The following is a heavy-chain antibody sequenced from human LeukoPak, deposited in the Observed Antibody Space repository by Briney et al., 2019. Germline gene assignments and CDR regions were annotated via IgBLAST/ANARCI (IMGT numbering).Heavy chain of an antibody. CDR3: ATYTHWVAGDV. Sequence: GGSLRLSRAASGFTFSSYALSWVRQAPGKGLEWVSAISGSGGSTYYADSVKGRFTISRDNARNSLYLQMSSLRPEDTAVYYCATYTHWVAGDVWGQGTTVTVSS. D-gene: IGHD3-16*01. V-gene: IGHV3-23*01. CDR2: ISGSGGST. J-gene: IGHJ6*02. CDR1: GFTFSSYA.